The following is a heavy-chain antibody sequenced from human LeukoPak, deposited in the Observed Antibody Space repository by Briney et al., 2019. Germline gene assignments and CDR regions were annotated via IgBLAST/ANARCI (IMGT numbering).Heavy chain of an antibody. J-gene: IGHJ4*02. CDR2: ISAYNGNT. CDR1: GYTFTNYG. D-gene: IGHD3-3*01. CDR3: ARDRIYDFWSGYYGFDY. V-gene: IGHV1-18*01. Sequence: ASVKVSXKASGYTFTNYGITWVRQAPGQGLEWMGWISAYNGNTNYAQKLQGRVTMTTDTSTSTAYMELRSLRSDDTAVYYCARDRIYDFWSGYYGFDYWGQGTLVTVSS.